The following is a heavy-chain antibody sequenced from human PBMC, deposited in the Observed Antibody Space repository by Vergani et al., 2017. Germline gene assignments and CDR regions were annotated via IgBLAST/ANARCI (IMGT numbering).Heavy chain of an antibody. D-gene: IGHD1-26*01. CDR2: ISGSGGSI. V-gene: IGHV3-23*01. CDR1: GFTFSSYA. J-gene: IGHJ6*02. CDR3: ARVSGSYYGDYYYGMDV. Sequence: EVQLLESGGGLVQPGGSLRLSCAASGFTFSSYAMSWVRQAPGKGLEWVSAISGSGGSIYYADSVKGRFTISRDNAKNSLYLQMNSLRAEDTAVYYCARVSGSYYGDYYYGMDVWGQGP.